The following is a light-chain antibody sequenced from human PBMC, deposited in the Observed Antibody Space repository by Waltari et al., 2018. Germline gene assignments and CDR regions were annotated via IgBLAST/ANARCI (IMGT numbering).Light chain of an antibody. J-gene: IGKJ3*01. V-gene: IGKV4-1*01. CDR1: QSVIYSATNKND. CDR2: WAS. CDR3: RQYYRTPFT. Sequence: DIVMTQSPDSLTVSLGERATINCKSSQSVIYSATNKNDLAWYQQKPGQPPKLLIYWASTRESGVPDRFSGSGSGTDFTLTISNLQAEDVAVYYCRQYYRTPFTFGPGTKVDIK.